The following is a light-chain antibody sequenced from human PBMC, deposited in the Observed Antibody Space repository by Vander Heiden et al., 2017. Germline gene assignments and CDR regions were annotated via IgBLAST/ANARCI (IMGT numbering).Light chain of an antibody. J-gene: IGKJ1*01. CDR1: QGVSSN. CDR3: QQYNNWPQT. V-gene: IGKV3-15*01. CDR2: GAS. Sequence: EIVMTQSPATLSVSPGERATLSCRASQGVSSNLAGYQQKPGQDPGLVIYGASTRATVIPARFSGSGSGTEFTLTISSLQSEDFAVYYCQQYNNWPQTFGQGTKVEIK.